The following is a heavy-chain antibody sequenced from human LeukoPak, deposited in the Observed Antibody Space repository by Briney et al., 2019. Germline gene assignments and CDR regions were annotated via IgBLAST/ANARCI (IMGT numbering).Heavy chain of an antibody. D-gene: IGHD6-13*01. J-gene: IGHJ4*02. Sequence: TLSLTCTVSGGSISSYYWSWIRQPPGKALEWLARIDWDDGKYYSTSLKTRLTISKDTSKNQVVLTMTNMDPVDTATYYCARIRLDSSSWSFDYWGQGTLVTVSS. CDR2: IDWDDGK. CDR3: ARIRLDSSSWSFDY. CDR1: GGSISSYYW. V-gene: IGHV2-70*11.